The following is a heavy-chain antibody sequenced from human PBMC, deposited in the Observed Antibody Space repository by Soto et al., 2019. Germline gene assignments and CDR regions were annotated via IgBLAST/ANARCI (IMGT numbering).Heavy chain of an antibody. D-gene: IGHD2-21*02. Sequence: GESLKISCKGSGYSFTSYWIGWVRQIPGKGLEWMGIIYPGDSDTRYSPSFQGQVTISADKSISTAYLQWSSLKASDTAMYYCARLGDEGYHPSHYYYGMDVWGQGTTVTVSS. CDR2: IYPGDSDT. CDR3: ARLGDEGYHPSHYYYGMDV. V-gene: IGHV5-51*01. J-gene: IGHJ6*02. CDR1: GYSFTSYW.